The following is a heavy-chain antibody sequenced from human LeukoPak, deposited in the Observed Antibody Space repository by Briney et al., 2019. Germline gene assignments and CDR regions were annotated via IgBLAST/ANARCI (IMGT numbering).Heavy chain of an antibody. V-gene: IGHV4-59*01. CDR2: IYYSGST. CDR3: ARHWAETTGHYAFDF. CDR1: GASISSYY. J-gene: IGHJ3*01. D-gene: IGHD1-14*01. Sequence: PSETLSLTCIVSGASISSYYWSWIRQPPGKGLEWIGYIYYSGSTNYNPSLKSRVTISVDTSKNHFSLKLTSVTAADTAVYYCARHWAETTGHYAFDFWGQGTMVTLSS.